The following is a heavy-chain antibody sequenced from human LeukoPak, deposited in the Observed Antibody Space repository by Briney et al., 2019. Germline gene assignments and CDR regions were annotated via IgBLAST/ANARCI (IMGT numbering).Heavy chain of an antibody. Sequence: GGSLRLSCAASGFTFSSYAMSWVRQAPGKGLEWVSAISGSGGSTYYADSVKGRFTISRDNAKNSLHLQINSLRAEDTAVYYCASHDGQGFGFDLWGRGTLVTVSS. CDR3: ASHDGQGFGFDL. V-gene: IGHV3-23*01. CDR2: ISGSGGST. J-gene: IGHJ2*01. CDR1: GFTFSSYA. D-gene: IGHD3-10*01.